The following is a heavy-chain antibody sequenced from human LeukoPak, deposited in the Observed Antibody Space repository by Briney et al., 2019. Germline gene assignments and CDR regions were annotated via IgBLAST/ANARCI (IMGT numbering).Heavy chain of an antibody. CDR3: AKAEPRVRYYYDSSGYFPFDY. Sequence: GGSLRLSCAASGFTFSSYAMSWVRQAPGKGLEWVSAISGSSGSTYYADSVKGRFTISRDNSKNTLYLQMNSLRAEDTAVYYCAKAEPRVRYYYDSSGYFPFDYWGQGTLVTVSS. V-gene: IGHV3-23*01. CDR1: GFTFSSYA. D-gene: IGHD3-22*01. CDR2: ISGSSGST. J-gene: IGHJ4*02.